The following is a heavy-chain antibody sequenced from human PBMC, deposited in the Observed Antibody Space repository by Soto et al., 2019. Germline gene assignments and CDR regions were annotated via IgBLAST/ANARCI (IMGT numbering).Heavy chain of an antibody. CDR2: IIPIFGTA. J-gene: IGHJ5*02. V-gene: IGHV1-69*06. D-gene: IGHD2-2*01. CDR3: ARGYCSSTSCYHNWFDP. CDR1: GGPFGSYA. Sequence: SVKVSCKASGGPFGSYAISWVRQAPGQGLEWMGGIIPIFGTANYAQKFQGRVTITADKSTSTAYMELSSLRSEDTAVYYCARGYCSSTSCYHNWFDPWGQGTLVTVSS.